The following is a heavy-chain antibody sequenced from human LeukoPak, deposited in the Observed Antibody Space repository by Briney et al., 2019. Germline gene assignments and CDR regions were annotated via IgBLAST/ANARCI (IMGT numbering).Heavy chain of an antibody. J-gene: IGHJ4*02. CDR2: ISASGRST. D-gene: IGHD6-19*01. V-gene: IGHV3-23*01. CDR3: STAITSGWYFYAY. CDR1: GFTFNTYA. Sequence: GGSLRLSCAASGFTFNTYAMSWVRQAPGKGLDWVSAISASGRSTYYADSVEGRFTISRDNSKNTLLLQMNSLRAEDTAVYYCSTAITSGWYFYAYWGQGTLVTVS.